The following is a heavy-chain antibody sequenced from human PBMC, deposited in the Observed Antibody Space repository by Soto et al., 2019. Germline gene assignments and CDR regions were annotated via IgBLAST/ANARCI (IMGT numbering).Heavy chain of an antibody. V-gene: IGHV1-18*04. CDR3: VREDVVTARFDP. Sequence: QVQLVQSGAEVKKPGASVKVSCKASGYTFTSYGISWVRQAPGQWLEWMGWISAYNCNTNDAQKLQCRVTMTTDTSTSTAYMELRSLRSDDTAVYYCVREDVVTARFDPWGQGTLVTVSS. CDR1: GYTFTSYG. CDR2: ISAYNCNT. J-gene: IGHJ5*02. D-gene: IGHD2-21*02.